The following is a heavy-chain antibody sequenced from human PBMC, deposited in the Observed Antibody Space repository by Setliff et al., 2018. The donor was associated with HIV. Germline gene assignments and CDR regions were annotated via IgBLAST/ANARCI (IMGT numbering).Heavy chain of an antibody. V-gene: IGHV4-38-2*01. CDR1: GYSISSGYY. CDR3: GRGPRAASSGYFKD. J-gene: IGHJ1*01. Sequence: PSETLSLTCGVSGYSISSGYYRSWIRQPAGKGLEWIGYVYYGPDTYYNPSLESRLTISMDTTNNQFSLMLTSVTAADTATYFCGRGPRAASSGYFKDWGQGTLVTVSS. CDR2: VYYGPDT. D-gene: IGHD6-13*01.